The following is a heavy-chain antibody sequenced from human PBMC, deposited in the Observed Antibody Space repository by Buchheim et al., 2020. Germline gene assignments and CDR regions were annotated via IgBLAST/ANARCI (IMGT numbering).Heavy chain of an antibody. J-gene: IGHJ4*02. CDR3: ARVSGRYYDFWSGYPSGYFDY. CDR2: IYYSGST. CDR1: GGSISSGDYY. Sequence: QVQLQESGPGLVKPSQTLSLTCTVSGGSISSGDYYWSWIRQPPGKGLEWIGYIYYSGSTYYNPSLKSRVTISVDTSKNQFSLKLSSVTAADTAVYYCARVSGRYYDFWSGYPSGYFDYWGQGTL. D-gene: IGHD3-3*01. V-gene: IGHV4-30-4*01.